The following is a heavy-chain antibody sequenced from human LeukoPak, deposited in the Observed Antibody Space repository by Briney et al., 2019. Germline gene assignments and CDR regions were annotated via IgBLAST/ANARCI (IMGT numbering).Heavy chain of an antibody. CDR1: GGSISSYY. J-gene: IGHJ4*02. Sequence: SETLSLTCTVSGGSISSYYWSWIRQPPGKGLEWIGYIYYSGSTNYNPSLKSRVTISVDTSKNQFSLKLSSVTAADTAVYYCARESPYYGSGTYYNVWGQGTLVTVSS. V-gene: IGHV4-59*12. CDR2: IYYSGST. CDR3: ARESPYYGSGTYYNV. D-gene: IGHD3-10*01.